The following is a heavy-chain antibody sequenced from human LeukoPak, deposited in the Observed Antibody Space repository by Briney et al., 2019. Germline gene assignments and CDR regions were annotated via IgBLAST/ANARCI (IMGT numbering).Heavy chain of an antibody. CDR3: ARDYCSSTSCYFDY. J-gene: IGHJ4*02. CDR1: GYTFTNYG. V-gene: IGHV1-18*04. Sequence: ASVKVSCKASGYTFTNYGISWVRQAPRQGLEWMGWISAYNGNTNYAQKLQGRVSMTTDTSTSTAYMELRSLRSDDTAVYYCARDYCSSTSCYFDYWGQGTLVTVSS. CDR2: ISAYNGNT. D-gene: IGHD2-2*01.